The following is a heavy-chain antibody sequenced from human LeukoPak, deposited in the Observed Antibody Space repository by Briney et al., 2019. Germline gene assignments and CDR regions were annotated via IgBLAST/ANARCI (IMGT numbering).Heavy chain of an antibody. V-gene: IGHV4-34*01. D-gene: IGHD5-18*01. CDR2: INHRGST. Sequence: SETLSLTCTVSGGSISSYYWSWIRHPPREGRGWIGEINHRGSTNYNPPLKGRVTISVDTSKNRFSLKLSSVTAADPAVYYCARGGRGYSYGATNTYYYYYYMDVWGKGTTVTVSS. J-gene: IGHJ6*03. CDR1: GGSISSYY. CDR3: ARGGRGYSYGATNTYYYYYYMDV.